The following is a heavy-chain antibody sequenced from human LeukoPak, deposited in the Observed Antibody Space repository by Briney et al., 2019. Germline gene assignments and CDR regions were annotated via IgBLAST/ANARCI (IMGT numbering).Heavy chain of an antibody. CDR3: ARGNLVATLYFDY. CDR2: IYYSGYT. D-gene: IGHD5-12*01. V-gene: IGHV4-61*01. CDR1: GGSISSGTYY. J-gene: IGHJ4*02. Sequence: SETLFLTCTVSGGSISSGTYYWSWFRQPPGKGLEWIGYIYYSGYTNYIPSLKSRVTISLDTSKNQFSLSLSSVTAADTAVYYCARGNLVATLYFDYWGQGALVTVSS.